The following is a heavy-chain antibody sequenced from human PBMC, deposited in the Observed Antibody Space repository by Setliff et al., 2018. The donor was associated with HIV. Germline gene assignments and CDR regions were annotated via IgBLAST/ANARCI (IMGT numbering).Heavy chain of an antibody. CDR1: GYTFTSYY. Sequence: ASVKVSCKASGYTFTSYYMHWVRQAPGQGLEWLGIINPSGGTTNYAQKFQGRVTMTRDTSTSTLYMELSSLRSEDAAVYYCARDGLYNFWSGYGYYYYHMDVWGKGTTVTVSS. J-gene: IGHJ6*03. CDR3: ARDGLYNFWSGYGYYYYHMDV. V-gene: IGHV1-46*01. CDR2: INPSGGTT. D-gene: IGHD3-3*01.